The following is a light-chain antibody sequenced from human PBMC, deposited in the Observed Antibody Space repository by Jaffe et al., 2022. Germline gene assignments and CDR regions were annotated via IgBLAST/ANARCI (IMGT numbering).Light chain of an antibody. Sequence: EIVLSQSPGTLSLSPGERATLSCRASQSISSAYLAWYQQKPGQAPRLLIYGTSSRATGIPDRFSGSGSGTDFTLTIGRLEPEDFALYYCQHYGSSPRTFGQGTKLEIK. CDR1: QSISSAY. V-gene: IGKV3-20*01. J-gene: IGKJ2*01. CDR2: GTS. CDR3: QHYGSSPRT.